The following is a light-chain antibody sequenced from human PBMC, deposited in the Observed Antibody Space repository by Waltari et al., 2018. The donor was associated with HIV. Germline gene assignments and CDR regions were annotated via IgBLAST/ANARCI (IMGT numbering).Light chain of an antibody. CDR3: ASFTGDNTVM. CDR2: DVD. Sequence: AVTQPASVSGLPGQSTTTYCTRGDSAFGLYNFVSWSQHPSGKPPKLILYDVDRRAAGISDRFSGSMSGNTASLTISGLRAEDEAHYYCASFTGDNTVMFGGGTEVTVL. J-gene: IGLJ3*02. CDR1: DSAFGLYNF. V-gene: IGLV2-14*01.